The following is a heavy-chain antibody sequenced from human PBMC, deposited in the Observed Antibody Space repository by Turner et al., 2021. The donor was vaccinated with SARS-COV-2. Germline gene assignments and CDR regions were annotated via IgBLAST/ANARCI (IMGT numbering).Heavy chain of an antibody. CDR1: GFTFSSYG. CDR2: IWYDGSNK. D-gene: IGHD2-8*01. V-gene: IGHV3-33*01. Sequence: QVQLVESGGGVVQPGRSLRLSCAASGFTFSSYGMHWVRQAPGKGLEWVAVIWYDGSNKYYADSGKGRITISRDNSKNTLYLQMNSLRAEDTAVYYCAREAPGPMAFFDYWGQGTLVTVSS. J-gene: IGHJ4*02. CDR3: AREAPGPMAFFDY.